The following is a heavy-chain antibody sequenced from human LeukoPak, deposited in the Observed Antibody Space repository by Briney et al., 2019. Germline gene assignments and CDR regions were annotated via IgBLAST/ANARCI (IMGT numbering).Heavy chain of an antibody. CDR3: TRDFDP. CDR1: GLSFGNYW. CDR2: IKQDGSVK. Sequence: GGSLRLSCVASGLSFGNYWMDWVRQAPGKGLEWVGNIKQDGSVKYYVDSVKGRFTISRDNAKNSLYLDMNSLRVEDTAIYYCTRDFDPWGQGTLVTVSS. J-gene: IGHJ5*02. V-gene: IGHV3-7*01.